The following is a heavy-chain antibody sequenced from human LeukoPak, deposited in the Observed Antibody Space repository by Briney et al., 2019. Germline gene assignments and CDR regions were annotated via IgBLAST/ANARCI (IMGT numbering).Heavy chain of an antibody. CDR2: ISGSGAST. CDR1: GFTFSSYA. V-gene: IGHV3-23*01. D-gene: IGHD1-26*01. J-gene: IGHJ4*02. CDR3: AKDVGKWESLHFSDY. Sequence: GGSLRLSCAASGFTFSSYAMSWVRQAPGKGLEWISGISGSGASTYYADSVTGRFTISRDNSRNTLYLQMNSLRGDDTAVYYCAKDVGKWESLHFSDYWGQGTLVTVSS.